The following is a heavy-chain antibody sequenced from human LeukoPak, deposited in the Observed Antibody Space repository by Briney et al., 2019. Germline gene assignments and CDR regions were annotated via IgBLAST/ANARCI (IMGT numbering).Heavy chain of an antibody. CDR1: GFTFSDYY. CDR3: ARAYFDWLSRQYYFDY. CDR2: ISSSGSTI. J-gene: IGHJ4*02. V-gene: IGHV3-11*01. Sequence: PGGSLRLSCAATGFTFSDYYMSWIRQAPGKGLEWVSYISSSGSTIYYADSVKGRFTISRDNAKNSLYLQMNSLRAEDTAVYYCARAYFDWLSRQYYFDYWGQGTLVTVSS. D-gene: IGHD3-9*01.